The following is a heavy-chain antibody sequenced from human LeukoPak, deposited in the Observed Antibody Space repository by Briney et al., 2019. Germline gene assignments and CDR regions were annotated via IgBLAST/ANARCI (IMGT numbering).Heavy chain of an antibody. J-gene: IGHJ2*01. Sequence: PGWSLRLSCAASGFTFSSYEMNWVRQAPGKGLEWVSYISSSGSPIYYADSVKGRFTISRDNAKNSLYLQMNSLRAEDTAVYYCASGSGSYWYFDLWGRGTLVTVSS. D-gene: IGHD3-22*01. CDR2: ISSSGSPI. CDR1: GFTFSSYE. V-gene: IGHV3-48*03. CDR3: ASGSGSYWYFDL.